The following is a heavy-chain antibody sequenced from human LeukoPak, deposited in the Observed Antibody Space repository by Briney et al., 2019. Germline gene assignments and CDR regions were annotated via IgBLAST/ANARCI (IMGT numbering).Heavy chain of an antibody. J-gene: IGHJ6*02. D-gene: IGHD2-2*01. Sequence: ASAKISCKASGGTFSSYTISWVRQAPGQGLEWMGRIIPILGIANYAQKFQGRVTITADKSTSTAYMELSSLRSEDTAVYYCARDYCSSTSCLYYGMDVWGQGTTVTVSS. V-gene: IGHV1-69*04. CDR1: GGTFSSYT. CDR3: ARDYCSSTSCLYYGMDV. CDR2: IIPILGIA.